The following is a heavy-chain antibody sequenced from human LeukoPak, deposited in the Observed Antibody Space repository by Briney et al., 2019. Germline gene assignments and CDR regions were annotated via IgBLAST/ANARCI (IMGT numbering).Heavy chain of an antibody. J-gene: IGHJ4*02. CDR1: GDSLTNSAYY. Sequence: PSETLSLTCNVSGDSLTNSAYYWGWLRQPPGTGLEWIGTTFYVGSPYYNPSLRSRVTISADTSKNQLSLKVASVTAADTAVYYCATDLGAARRGFDYWGQGSLVTVSS. V-gene: IGHV4-39*07. CDR3: ATDLGAARRGFDY. CDR2: TFYVGSP. D-gene: IGHD6-6*01.